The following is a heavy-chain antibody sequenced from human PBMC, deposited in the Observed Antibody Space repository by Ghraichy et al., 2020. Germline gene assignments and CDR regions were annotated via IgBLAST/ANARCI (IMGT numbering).Heavy chain of an antibody. CDR1: GFTFSSYA. Sequence: GGSLRLSCAASGFTFSSYALHRVRQAPGKGVEWVAVISDDGNTKFYADSVKGRFTTSRDNSKNTLYLQMNSLRPEDTGVYYCARRRGGMNLPDAFGIWGPGTMVAVSS. V-gene: IGHV3-30-3*01. CDR3: ARRRGGMNLPDAFGI. CDR2: ISDDGNTK. J-gene: IGHJ3*02. D-gene: IGHD6-13*01.